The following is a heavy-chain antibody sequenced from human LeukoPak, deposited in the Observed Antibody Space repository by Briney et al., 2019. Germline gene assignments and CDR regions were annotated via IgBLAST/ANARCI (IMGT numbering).Heavy chain of an antibody. V-gene: IGHV3-11*06. J-gene: IGHJ4*02. Sequence: GGSLRLSCAASGFTFSDYYMSWIRQAPGKGLEWVSYISRMTSYTYYADSVKGRFTISRDNAKSSLYLQMNSLRAEDTAVYYCARDPPGMVRGVPCRYFDYWGQGTLVTVSS. D-gene: IGHD3-10*01. CDR1: GFTFSDYY. CDR2: ISRMTSYT. CDR3: ARDPPGMVRGVPCRYFDY.